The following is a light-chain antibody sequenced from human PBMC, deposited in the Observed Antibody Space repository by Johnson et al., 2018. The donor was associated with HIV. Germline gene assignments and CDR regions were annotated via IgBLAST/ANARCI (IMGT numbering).Light chain of an antibody. Sequence: QSILTQPPSVSAAPGQKVTISCSGSSSNIGNNYVSWYQQPPGTAPKLLIYENNKRPSGIPDRFSGYKSGTSATLGITGLKPGDEADYYCGPWDSSLGAGGFGTGTKVTVL. CDR2: ENN. CDR3: GPWDSSLGAGG. J-gene: IGLJ1*01. V-gene: IGLV1-51*02. CDR1: SSNIGNNY.